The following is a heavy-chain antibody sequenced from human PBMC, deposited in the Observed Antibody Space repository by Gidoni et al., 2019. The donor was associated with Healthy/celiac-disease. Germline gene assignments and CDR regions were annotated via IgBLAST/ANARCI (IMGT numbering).Heavy chain of an antibody. CDR1: GFTFDDYA. CDR3: AKDSSYSSGWSGLDY. D-gene: IGHD6-19*01. V-gene: IGHV3-9*01. J-gene: IGHJ4*02. CDR2: ISWNSGSI. Sequence: EVQLVESGGGLVQPGRSLRLSCAASGFTFDDYAMHWVRQAPGKGLEWVSGISWNSGSIGYADSVKGRFTISRDNAKNSLYLQMNSLRAEDTALYYCAKDSSYSSGWSGLDYWGQGTLVTVSS.